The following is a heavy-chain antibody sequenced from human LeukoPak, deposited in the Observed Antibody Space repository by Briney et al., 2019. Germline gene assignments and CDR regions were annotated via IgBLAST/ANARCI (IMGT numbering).Heavy chain of an antibody. CDR3: ARHVPQFGWTGGYYFDY. J-gene: IGHJ4*02. Sequence: SETLSLTCTVSGGSISSSSYYWGWIRQPPGKGLEWIGSIYYSGSTYYNPSLKSRVTISVDTSKNQFSLKLSSVTAADTAVYYCARHVPQFGWTGGYYFDYWGQGTLVTVSS. V-gene: IGHV4-39*01. CDR1: GGSISSSSYY. D-gene: IGHD3-10*01. CDR2: IYYSGST.